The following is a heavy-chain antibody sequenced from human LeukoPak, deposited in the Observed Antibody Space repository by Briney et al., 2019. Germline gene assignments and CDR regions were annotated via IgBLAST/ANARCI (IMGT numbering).Heavy chain of an antibody. CDR3: ARASGSHYVLFFFDY. CDR1: GDSISTYY. CDR2: VYYSGST. D-gene: IGHD1-26*01. V-gene: IGHV4-59*01. J-gene: IGHJ4*02. Sequence: SETLSLTCTVSGDSISTYYWSWIRQPPGKGLEWIGYVYYSGSTTYNPSLRSRVTISVDPPKDQFSLKLTSVTAADTAVHYCARASGSHYVLFFFDYWGQGTLVTVSS.